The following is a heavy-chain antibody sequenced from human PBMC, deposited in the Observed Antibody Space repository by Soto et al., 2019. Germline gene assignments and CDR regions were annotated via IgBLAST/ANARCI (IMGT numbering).Heavy chain of an antibody. CDR1: GFTVSSNY. Sequence: VGSLRLSCAASGFTVSSNYMSWVRQAPGKGLEWVSVIYSGGSTYYADSVKGRFTISRDNSKNTLYLQMNSLRAEDTGVKFCARGQGGGGFDPWGQGTLVTVSS. J-gene: IGHJ5*02. D-gene: IGHD3-16*01. CDR2: IYSGGST. CDR3: ARGQGGGGFDP. V-gene: IGHV3-53*01.